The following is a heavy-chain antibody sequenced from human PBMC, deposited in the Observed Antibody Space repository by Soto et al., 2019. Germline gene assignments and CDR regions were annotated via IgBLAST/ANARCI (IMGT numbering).Heavy chain of an antibody. J-gene: IGHJ6*02. V-gene: IGHV3-23*01. D-gene: IGHD3-3*01. CDR2: ISGSGGST. Sequence: PGGSLRLSCAASGFTFSSYAMSWVRQAPGKGLEWVSAISGSGGSTYYADSVKGRFTISRDNSKNTLYLQMNSLRAEDTAVYYCAKAQAPVTIFGVVIPTNYYGMDVWGQGTTVTLS. CDR3: AKAQAPVTIFGVVIPTNYYGMDV. CDR1: GFTFSSYA.